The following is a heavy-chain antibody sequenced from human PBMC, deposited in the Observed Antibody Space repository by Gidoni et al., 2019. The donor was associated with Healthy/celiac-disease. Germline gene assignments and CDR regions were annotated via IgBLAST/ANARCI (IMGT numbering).Heavy chain of an antibody. CDR1: GGSISSGGYY. D-gene: IGHD5-18*01. CDR2: IFYSGST. J-gene: IGHJ6*03. CDR3: ARVTGIRYYYYYMDV. Sequence: QVQLQESGPRLVKPSQTLSLTCTVSGGSISSGGYYWSWIRQHPGKGLEWIGYIFYSGSTYYNPSLKSRVTISVETSKNQFSLKLSSVTAADTAVYYCARVTGIRYYYYYMDVWGKGTTVTVSS. V-gene: IGHV4-31*03.